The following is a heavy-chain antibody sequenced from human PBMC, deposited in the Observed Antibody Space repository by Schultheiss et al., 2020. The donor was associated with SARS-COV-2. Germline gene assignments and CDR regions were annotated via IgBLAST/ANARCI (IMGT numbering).Heavy chain of an antibody. Sequence: SQTLSLTCAVYGGSVSGYYWSWIRQPPGKGLEWIGEINHSGSTNYNPSLKSRVTISVDTSKNQFSLKLSSVTAADTAVYYCARVAAAAPSYWGQGTLVTVSS. J-gene: IGHJ4*02. CDR2: INHSGST. CDR3: ARVAAAAPSY. D-gene: IGHD6-13*01. CDR1: GGSVSGYY. V-gene: IGHV4-34*01.